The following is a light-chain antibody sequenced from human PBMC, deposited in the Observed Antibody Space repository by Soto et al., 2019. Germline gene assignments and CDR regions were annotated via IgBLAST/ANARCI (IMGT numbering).Light chain of an antibody. CDR2: EVS. Sequence: QSALTQPPSASGSPGQSVTISCTGTTMEVGGYNYVSWYQQHPGKAPKLMIYEVSKRPSGVPDRFSGSKSGNTASLTVSGLQAEDEADYYCSSYAGSNNLVFGGGTQLTVL. J-gene: IGLJ3*02. CDR1: TMEVGGYNY. CDR3: SSYAGSNNLV. V-gene: IGLV2-8*01.